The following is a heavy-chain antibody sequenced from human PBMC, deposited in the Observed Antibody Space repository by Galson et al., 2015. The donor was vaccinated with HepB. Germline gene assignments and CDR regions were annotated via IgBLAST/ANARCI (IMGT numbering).Heavy chain of an antibody. CDR2: VYYSGTT. CDR1: GGSISSTSYY. J-gene: IGHJ4*02. Sequence: SETLSLTCTVSGGSISSTSYYWGWIRQPPGKGLEWTGTVYYSGTTFYNPSLRSRVTISIDTSKNQVSLKLTSVTAADTAVYYCARRGVFGVVITDDSWGQGTLVTVSS. CDR3: ARRGVFGVVITDDS. V-gene: IGHV4-39*01. D-gene: IGHD3-3*01.